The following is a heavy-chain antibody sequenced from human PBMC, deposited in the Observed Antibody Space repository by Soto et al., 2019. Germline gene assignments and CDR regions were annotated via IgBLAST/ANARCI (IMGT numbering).Heavy chain of an antibody. Sequence: QVQLVQSGAEVKKPGSSVKVSCKASGGTFGSYAISWVRQAPGQGLEWMGGIIPIPGTANYAQKFQGRGTIAADESTSTAYMELSSLRSEDTAVYYCARSQGSSTSLAIYYYYYYGMDVWGQGTTVTVSS. CDR3: ARSQGSSTSLAIYYYYYYGMDV. CDR1: GGTFGSYA. D-gene: IGHD2-2*01. CDR2: IIPIPGTA. J-gene: IGHJ6*02. V-gene: IGHV1-69*01.